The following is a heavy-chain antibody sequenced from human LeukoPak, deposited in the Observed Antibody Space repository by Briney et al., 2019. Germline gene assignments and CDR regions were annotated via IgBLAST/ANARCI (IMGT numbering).Heavy chain of an antibody. J-gene: IGHJ6*03. V-gene: IGHV3-23*01. CDR3: ARAPTTPRYYYMDV. CDR2: ISGSGGST. Sequence: GGSLRLSCAASGFTFSSYGMSWVRQAPGKGLEWVSAISGSGGSTYYADSVKGRFTISRDNSKNTVYLQMNSLRAEDTAVYYCARAPTTPRYYYMDVWGKGTTVTISS. CDR1: GFTFSSYG. D-gene: IGHD4-17*01.